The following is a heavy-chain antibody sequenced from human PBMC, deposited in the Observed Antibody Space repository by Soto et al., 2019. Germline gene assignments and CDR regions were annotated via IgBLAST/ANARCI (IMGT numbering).Heavy chain of an antibody. CDR2: INPNSGGT. Sequence: ASVKVSCKASGYTFTGYYMHWVRQAPGQGLEWMGWINPNSGGTNYAQKFQGRVTVTRDTSISTAYMELSRLRSDDTAVYYCARRLVAVNWFDPWGKGTLVTVSS. D-gene: IGHD6-19*01. CDR3: ARRLVAVNWFDP. V-gene: IGHV1-2*02. J-gene: IGHJ5*02. CDR1: GYTFTGYY.